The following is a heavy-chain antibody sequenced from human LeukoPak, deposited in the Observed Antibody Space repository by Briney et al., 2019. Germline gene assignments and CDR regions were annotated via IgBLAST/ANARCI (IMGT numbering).Heavy chain of an antibody. D-gene: IGHD6-19*01. J-gene: IGHJ4*02. CDR1: GYTFTGYF. CDR3: ALAHSSGWYYFDY. Sequence: ASVKVSCKASGYTFTGYFIHWVRQAPGQGLEWMGWINPNNGDIHYAQKLQGRVTMTTDTSTSTAYMELRSLRSDDTAVYYCALAHSSGWYYFDYWGQGTLVTVSS. CDR2: INPNNGDI. V-gene: IGHV1-18*04.